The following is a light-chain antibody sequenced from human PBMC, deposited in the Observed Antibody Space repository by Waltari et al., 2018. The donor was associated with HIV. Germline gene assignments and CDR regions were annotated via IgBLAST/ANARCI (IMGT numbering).Light chain of an antibody. V-gene: IGLV2-23*02. J-gene: IGLJ2*01. CDR3: CSYAGVDTPVV. CDR2: EVT. Sequence: QSALTQPASMSGSPGQSITISCSGTSSDVGSYNLVSWYQQHPGKVPKLIIYEVTKRPSDVSNRFSASKSGDTASLTISGLQPKDEADYYCCSYAGVDTPVVFGGGTKLTVL. CDR1: SSDVGSYNL.